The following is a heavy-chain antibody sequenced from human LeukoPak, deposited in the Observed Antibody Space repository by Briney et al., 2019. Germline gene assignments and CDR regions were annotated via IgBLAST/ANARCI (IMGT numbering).Heavy chain of an antibody. J-gene: IGHJ3*01. D-gene: IGHD5-24*01. CDR3: GRGGDGIDF. Sequence: GGSLRLPCAVSGFTFRNYLMHWVRQAPGQGLVWVSRINQDESKAYADSVRGRFTVSRDNAKNMLYLHLSGLRAEDTAVYFCGRGGDGIDFWGQGTTVIVSS. CDR1: GFTFRNYL. V-gene: IGHV3-74*01. CDR2: INQDESKA.